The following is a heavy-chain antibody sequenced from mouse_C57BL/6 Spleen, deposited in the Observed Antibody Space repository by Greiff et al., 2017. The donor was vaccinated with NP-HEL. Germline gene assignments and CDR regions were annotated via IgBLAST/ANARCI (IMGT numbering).Heavy chain of an antibody. CDR1: GYSITSDY. D-gene: IGHD2-4*01. CDR2: ISYSGST. Sequence: EVKLQESGPGLAKPSQTLSLTCSVTGYSITSDYWNWIRKFPGNKLEYMGYISYSGSTYYNPSLKSRISITRDTSKNQYYLQLNSVTTEDTATDYCARGYYDYGGGAYYFDYWGQGTTLTVSS. CDR3: ARGYYDYGGGAYYFDY. J-gene: IGHJ2*01. V-gene: IGHV3-8*01.